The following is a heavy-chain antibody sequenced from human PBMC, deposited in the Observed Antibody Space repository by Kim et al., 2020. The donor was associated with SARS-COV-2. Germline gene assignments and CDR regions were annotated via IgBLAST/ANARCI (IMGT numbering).Heavy chain of an antibody. CDR2: MNPNSGNT. CDR1: GYTFTSYD. V-gene: IGHV1-8*01. J-gene: IGHJ6*02. Sequence: ASVKVSCKASGYTFTSYDINWVRQATGQGLEWMGWMNPNSGNTGYAQKFQGRVTMTRNTSISTAYMELSSLRSEDTAVYYCARPRALDSSSWYTNYYYGMDVWGQGTTVTVSS. CDR3: ARPRALDSSSWYTNYYYGMDV. D-gene: IGHD6-13*01.